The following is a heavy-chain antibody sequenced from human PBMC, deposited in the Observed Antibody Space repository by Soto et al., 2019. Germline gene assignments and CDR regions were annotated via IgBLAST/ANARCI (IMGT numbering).Heavy chain of an antibody. Sequence: QVQLQESGPGLVKPSETLSLTCTVSGGSISSYYWSWIRQPAGKGLEWIGRIYTSGSTNYNPSLKSRVTMSVDTSKNQFSLKLSSVTAADTAVYYCAGGERGPSSSHPFDYWGQGTLVTVSS. J-gene: IGHJ4*02. D-gene: IGHD6-13*01. V-gene: IGHV4-4*07. CDR1: GGSISSYY. CDR2: IYTSGST. CDR3: AGGERGPSSSHPFDY.